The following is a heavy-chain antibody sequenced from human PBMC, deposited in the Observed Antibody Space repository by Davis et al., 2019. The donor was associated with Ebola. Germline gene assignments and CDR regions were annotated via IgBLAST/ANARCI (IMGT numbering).Heavy chain of an antibody. J-gene: IGHJ4*02. CDR1: GFTFSNYA. CDR2: ISYDGSNK. Sequence: GGSLRLSCAASGFTFSNYAMHWVRQAPGKGLEWVAVISYDGSNKYYADSVKGRFTIPRDNSKNTLYLQMNSLRAEDTAVYYCARGTGLRYWGQGTLVTVSS. CDR3: ARGTGLRY. V-gene: IGHV3-30*04. D-gene: IGHD1-1*01.